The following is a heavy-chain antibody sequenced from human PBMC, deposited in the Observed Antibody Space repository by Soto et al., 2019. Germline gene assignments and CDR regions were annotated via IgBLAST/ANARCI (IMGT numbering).Heavy chain of an antibody. CDR1: GFTFSSYA. D-gene: IGHD6-13*01. Sequence: QVQLVESGGGVVQPGRSLRLSCTASGFTFSSYAMHWVRQAQGKGLEWVAVISYDGNNKYFTDSVKGRFTISRDSSKDTLYLQMNSLRPEDTALYFCARDGQLYGSSWHSFDFWGQGTRVTVPS. CDR2: ISYDGNNK. J-gene: IGHJ4*02. CDR3: ARDGQLYGSSWHSFDF. V-gene: IGHV3-30-3*01.